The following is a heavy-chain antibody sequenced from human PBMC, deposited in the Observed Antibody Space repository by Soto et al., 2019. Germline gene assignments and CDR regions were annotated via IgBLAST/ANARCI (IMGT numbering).Heavy chain of an antibody. CDR2: IQSGGPT. D-gene: IGHD2-15*01. CDR3: ARDDVLCDGGRCYGVPLAV. Sequence: GGSLRLSXAASGFTVSSKYMSWVRQAPGKGLEWVSLIQSGGPTYYADSVKGRFTISRDTSENTLHLQMDSLRAEDTAVYYCARDDVLCDGGRCYGVPLAVWGKGTTVTVSS. CDR1: GFTVSSKY. V-gene: IGHV3-66*01. J-gene: IGHJ6*04.